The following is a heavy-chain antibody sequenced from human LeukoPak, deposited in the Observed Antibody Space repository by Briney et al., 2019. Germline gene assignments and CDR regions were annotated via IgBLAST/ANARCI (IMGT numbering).Heavy chain of an antibody. CDR3: ASSELSPAQTYYYYYMDV. Sequence: ASVKVSCKASGGTFSSYAISWVRQAPGQGLEWMGGIIPIFGTANYAQKFQGRVTITADKSTSTAYMELSSLRSEDTAVYYCASSELSPAQTYYYYYMDVWGKGTTVTVSS. CDR1: GGTFSSYA. V-gene: IGHV1-69*06. D-gene: IGHD2/OR15-2a*01. CDR2: IIPIFGTA. J-gene: IGHJ6*03.